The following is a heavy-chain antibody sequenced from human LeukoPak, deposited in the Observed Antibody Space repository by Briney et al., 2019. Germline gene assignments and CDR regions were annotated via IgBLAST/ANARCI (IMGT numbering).Heavy chain of an antibody. Sequence: GFLRRSPAASGITLKTSTMVWGPYGPGYWGGWVSSITGDCKYITYADSVKGRFTISRDNAKNSLYLQVASLRGDDTATYYCAREGNDYYYDQWGQGTLVTVSP. J-gene: IGHJ4*02. V-gene: IGHV3-21*01. CDR1: GITLKTST. D-gene: IGHD3-16*01. CDR3: AREGNDYYYDQ. CDR2: ITGDCKYI.